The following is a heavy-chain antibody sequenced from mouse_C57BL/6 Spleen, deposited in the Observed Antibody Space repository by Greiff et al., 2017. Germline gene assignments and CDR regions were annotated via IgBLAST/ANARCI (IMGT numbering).Heavy chain of an antibody. CDR1: GFTFSSYG. V-gene: IGHV5-6*02. CDR2: ISSGGSYT. J-gene: IGHJ4*01. CDR3: ASGGAIYYDYDGALYYYAMDY. Sequence: DVKLVESGGDLVKPGGSLKLSCAASGFTFSSYGMSWVRQTPDKRLEWVATISSGGSYTYYPDSVKGRFTISRDNAKNTLYLQMSSLKSEDTAMYYCASGGAIYYDYDGALYYYAMDYWGQGTSVTVSS. D-gene: IGHD2-4*01.